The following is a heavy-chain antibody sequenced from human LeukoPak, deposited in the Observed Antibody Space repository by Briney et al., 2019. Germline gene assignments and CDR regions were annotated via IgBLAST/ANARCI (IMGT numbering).Heavy chain of an antibody. D-gene: IGHD4-17*01. CDR2: ISSSGSTI. V-gene: IGHV3-11*04. J-gene: IGHJ4*02. Sequence: GGSLRLSCAASGFPFSDYYMSWLRQAPGKGLEWVSYISSSGSTIYYADSVKGRFTISRDNAKNSLYLQMNSLRAEDTAVYYCTRDDYGDLRFDYWGQGTLVTVSS. CDR3: TRDDYGDLRFDY. CDR1: GFPFSDYY.